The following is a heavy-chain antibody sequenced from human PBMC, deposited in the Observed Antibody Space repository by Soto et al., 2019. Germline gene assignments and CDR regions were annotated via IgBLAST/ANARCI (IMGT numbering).Heavy chain of an antibody. CDR1: GYSFTSYW. CDR2: IYPGDSDT. V-gene: IGHV5-51*01. Sequence: PGESLKISCKGSGYSFTSYWIGWVRQMPGEGLEWMGIIYPGDSDTRYSPSFQGQVTISADKSISTAYLQWSSLKASDTAMYYCARHFYDPQEQQLVPYSYYGMDVWGQGTTVTVSS. D-gene: IGHD6-13*01. J-gene: IGHJ6*02. CDR3: ARHFYDPQEQQLVPYSYYGMDV.